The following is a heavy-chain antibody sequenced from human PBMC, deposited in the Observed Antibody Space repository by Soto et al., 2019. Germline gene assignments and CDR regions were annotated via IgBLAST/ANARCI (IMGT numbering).Heavy chain of an antibody. D-gene: IGHD3-3*01. Sequence: SVKVSCKASGYTFTSYAISWVRQAPGQGLEWMGGIIPIFGTANYAQKFQGWVTMTADTSMSTAYMELSSLRSDDTAVYYCARDFGGGGVVRYYMDVWGKGTTVTVSS. CDR1: GYTFTSYA. V-gene: IGHV1-69*06. J-gene: IGHJ6*03. CDR3: ARDFGGGGVVRYYMDV. CDR2: IIPIFGTA.